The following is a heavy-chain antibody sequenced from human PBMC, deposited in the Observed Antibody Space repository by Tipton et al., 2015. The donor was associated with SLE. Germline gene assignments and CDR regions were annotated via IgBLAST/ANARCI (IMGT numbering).Heavy chain of an antibody. CDR1: GAPISSNCYF. CDR3: ARCGTGASCYYFDY. D-gene: IGHD2-15*01. Sequence: TLSLTCTVSGAPISSNCYFWGWIRQPPGKGLDWIGSMYYSGTTGGSNYYNSSLESRVTMSVDASNNHFSLKLSSVTAADTAVYFCARCGTGASCYYFDYWGQGTPVTVSS. CDR2: MYYSGTTGGSN. V-gene: IGHV4-39*02. J-gene: IGHJ4*02.